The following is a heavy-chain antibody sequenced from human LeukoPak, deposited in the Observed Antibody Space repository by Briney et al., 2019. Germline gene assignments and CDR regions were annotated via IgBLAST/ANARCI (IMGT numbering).Heavy chain of an antibody. J-gene: IGHJ5*02. CDR2: INHSGST. Sequence: PSETLSLTCAVSGGSFSGYYWSWIRQPPGKGLEWIGEINHSGSTNYNPSLKSRVTISVDTSKNQFSLKLSSVTAAATAVYYCARGRIAVAGPYNWSDPWGQGTLVTVSS. V-gene: IGHV4-34*01. CDR3: ARGRIAVAGPYNWSDP. D-gene: IGHD6-19*01. CDR1: GGSFSGYY.